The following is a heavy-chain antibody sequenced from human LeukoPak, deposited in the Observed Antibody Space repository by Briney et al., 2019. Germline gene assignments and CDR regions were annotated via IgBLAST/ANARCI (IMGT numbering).Heavy chain of an antibody. J-gene: IGHJ5*02. CDR1: GYTFTRYG. CDR3: ARDFSNFSYGTWFDP. CDR2: ISTYNGKT. D-gene: IGHD1-1*01. Sequence: GASVKVSCKASGYTFTRYGITWVRQARGQGLEWMVWISTYNGKTNYAQKVQDRVTMTTDTSTSTVYMELRSLRSDDTALYFCARDFSNFSYGTWFDPWGQGTLVTVSS. V-gene: IGHV1-18*01.